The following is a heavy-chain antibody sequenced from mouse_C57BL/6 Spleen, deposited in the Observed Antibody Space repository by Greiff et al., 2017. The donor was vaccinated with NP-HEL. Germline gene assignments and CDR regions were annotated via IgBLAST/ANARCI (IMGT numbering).Heavy chain of an antibody. D-gene: IGHD1-1*01. CDR2: IHPNSGST. CDR1: GYTFTSYW. J-gene: IGHJ2*01. CDR3: ARKGSFGTTFDY. V-gene: IGHV1-64*01. Sequence: VQLQQPGAELVKPGASVKLSCKASGYTFTSYWMHWVKQRPGQGLEWIGMIHPNSGSTNYNEKFKSKATLTVDKSSSTAYMQLSSLTSEDSAVYYCARKGSFGTTFDYWGQGTTLTVSS.